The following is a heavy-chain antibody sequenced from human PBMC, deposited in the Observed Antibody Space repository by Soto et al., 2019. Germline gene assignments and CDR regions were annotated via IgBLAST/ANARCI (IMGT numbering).Heavy chain of an antibody. CDR2: ISASGGGT. Sequence: RGSLRLSCAASGFTFSSYAMSWVRQAPGKGLEWVSAISASGGGTNYADSVKGRFTISRDNSKNTLYLHMNSLRAEDTAVYYCAKVRGRYYYYGLDVWGQGTTVTVSS. J-gene: IGHJ6*02. V-gene: IGHV3-23*01. CDR1: GFTFSSYA. CDR3: AKVRGRYYYYGLDV.